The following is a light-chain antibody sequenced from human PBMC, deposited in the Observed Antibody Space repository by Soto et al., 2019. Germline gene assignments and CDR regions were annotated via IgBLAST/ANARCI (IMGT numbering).Light chain of an antibody. CDR3: QQSYSTPYT. J-gene: IGKJ2*01. CDR1: QSISSY. CDR2: AAS. V-gene: IGKV1-39*01. Sequence: DIQRTQSPSSLSASVGDRVTITCRASQSISSYLNWYQQKPGKAPKLLIYAASSLQSGVPSRFRGSGSGTDFTLTISSLQPEDFATYYCQQSYSTPYTFGQGTKLEIK.